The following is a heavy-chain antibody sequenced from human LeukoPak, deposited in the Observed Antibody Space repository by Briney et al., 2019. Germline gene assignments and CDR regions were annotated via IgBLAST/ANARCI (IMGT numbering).Heavy chain of an antibody. CDR3: ARDGYRGYDFDY. Sequence: GGSLRLSCAASGFTFSSYGMHWVRQAPGKGLEWVAVIWYDGNNKYYADSVRGRFTISRDNSKKTLYLQMNSLRAEDTAVYYCARDGYRGYDFDYWGQGTLVTVSS. D-gene: IGHD5-12*01. CDR2: IWYDGNNK. CDR1: GFTFSSYG. J-gene: IGHJ4*02. V-gene: IGHV3-33*01.